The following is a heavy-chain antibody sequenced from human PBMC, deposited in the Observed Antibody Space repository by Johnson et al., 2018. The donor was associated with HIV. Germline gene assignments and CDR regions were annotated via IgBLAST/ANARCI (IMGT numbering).Heavy chain of an antibody. CDR3: AKGRELGYCAGGVCSDSFDV. D-gene: IGHD2-8*02. CDR1: QFTFSRYY. V-gene: IGHV3-25*03. CDR2: VNPNGGNT. Sequence: VQLVESGGGLAKPAWSPRLSCAASQFTFSRYYMNSVRQAPGIGLELVGQVNPNGGNTYLIDSGKDRFNTSRENAKNTLHLQMNSLTAEDTPVYYCAKGRELGYCAGGVCSDSFDVWGQGTLVTVSS. J-gene: IGHJ3*01.